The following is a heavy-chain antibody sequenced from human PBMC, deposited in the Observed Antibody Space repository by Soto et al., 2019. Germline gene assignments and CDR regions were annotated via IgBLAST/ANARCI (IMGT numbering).Heavy chain of an antibody. V-gene: IGHV3-48*03. Sequence: GGSLRLSCAVSGLTFSGSAIHWVRQASGKGLEWVSYISSSGSTIYYADSVKGRFTISRDNAKNSLYLQMNSLRAEDTAVYYCAVDYGSGSYYPYYYYYYGMDVWGQGTTVTVSS. CDR2: ISSSGSTI. CDR3: AVDYGSGSYYPYYYYYYGMDV. D-gene: IGHD3-10*01. J-gene: IGHJ6*02. CDR1: GLTFSGSA.